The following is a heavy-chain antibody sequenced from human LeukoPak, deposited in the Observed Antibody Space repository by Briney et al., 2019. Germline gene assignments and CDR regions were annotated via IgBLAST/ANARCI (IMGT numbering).Heavy chain of an antibody. CDR2: TSYDGSNK. CDR3: ARDPAYYGSGSYSDAFDI. J-gene: IGHJ3*02. CDR1: GFTFSTYA. D-gene: IGHD3-10*01. Sequence: GGSLRLSCAASGFTFSTYAMNWVRQAPGKGLEWVAVTSYDGSNKHYTDSVKGRFTISRDNSKNTLYLQMNSLRAEDTAVYYCARDPAYYGSGSYSDAFDIWGQGTMATVSS. V-gene: IGHV3-30-3*01.